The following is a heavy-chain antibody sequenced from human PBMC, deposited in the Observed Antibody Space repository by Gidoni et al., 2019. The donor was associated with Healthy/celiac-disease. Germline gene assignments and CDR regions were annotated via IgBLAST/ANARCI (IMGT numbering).Heavy chain of an antibody. D-gene: IGHD3-3*01. CDR2: IYYSGST. V-gene: IGHV4-30-4*01. Sequence: QVQLQESGPGLVKPSQTLSLTCTVSGGSISSGDYYWSWIRQPPGKGLEWIGYIYYSGSTYYNPSLKGRFTISVDTSKNQFSLKLSSVTAADTAVYYCARGVGYDFWSGYYTGIYPYYFDYWGQGTLVTVSS. CDR3: ARGVGYDFWSGYYTGIYPYYFDY. CDR1: GGSISSGDYY. J-gene: IGHJ4*02.